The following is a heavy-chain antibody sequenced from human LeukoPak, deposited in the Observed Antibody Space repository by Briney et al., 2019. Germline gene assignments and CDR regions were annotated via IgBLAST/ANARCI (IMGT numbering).Heavy chain of an antibody. V-gene: IGHV4-34*01. CDR3: ARVSGSYYYYYYMDV. CDR2: INHSGST. D-gene: IGHD1-26*01. CDR1: GGSFSGYY. J-gene: IGHJ6*03. Sequence: SETLSLTCAVYGGSFSGYYWSWIRQPPGKGLEWIGEINHSGSTNYNPSLKSRVTISVDTSKNQFSLKLSSVTAADTAVYYCARVSGSYYYYYYMDVRGKGTTVTVSS.